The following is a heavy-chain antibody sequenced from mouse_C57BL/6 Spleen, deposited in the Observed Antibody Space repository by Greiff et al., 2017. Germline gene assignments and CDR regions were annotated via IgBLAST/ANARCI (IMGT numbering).Heavy chain of an antibody. D-gene: IGHD1-1*01. CDR3: VRGDYYGSMDAMDY. J-gene: IGHJ4*01. CDR1: GFTFNPYA. Sequence: EVKLMESGGGLVQPKGSLKLSCAASGFTFNPYAMHWFRPAPGTGLEWVARIRSKSSNYATYYADSVKDRFTISRDDSQSMLYLQMNNLKTEDTAMYYCVRGDYYGSMDAMDYWGQGTSVTVSS. CDR2: IRSKSSNYAT. V-gene: IGHV10-3*01.